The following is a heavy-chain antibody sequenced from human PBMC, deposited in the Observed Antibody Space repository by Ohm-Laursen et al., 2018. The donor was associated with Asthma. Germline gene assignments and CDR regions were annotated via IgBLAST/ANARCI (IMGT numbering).Heavy chain of an antibody. CDR3: ARKNDSSGYFDAFDI. D-gene: IGHD3-22*01. CDR2: IIPIFGTA. J-gene: IGHJ3*02. V-gene: IGHV1-69*01. CDR1: GGTFRSYA. Sequence: SSVKVSRKASGGTFRSYAISWVRQAPGQGLEWMGGIIPIFGTANYAQKFQGRVTITADESTSTAYMELSSLRSEDTAVYYCARKNDSSGYFDAFDIWGQGTMVTVSS.